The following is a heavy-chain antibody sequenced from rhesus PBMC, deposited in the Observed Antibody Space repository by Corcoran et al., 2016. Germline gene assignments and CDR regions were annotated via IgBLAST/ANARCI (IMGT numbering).Heavy chain of an antibody. CDR1: GGSISSSYYY. J-gene: IGHJ4*01. D-gene: IGHD6-25*01. Sequence: QVQLQESGPGLVKPSETLSLTCAVSGGSISSSYYYWSWIRQAPGKGLEWIWYISDRGSNSYNPSLKSRVTISRDTSKNQFSLKLSSVTAADTAVYYCAREKRAMAAADYWGQGVLVTVSS. CDR2: ISDRGSN. CDR3: AREKRAMAAADY. V-gene: IGHV4-122*02.